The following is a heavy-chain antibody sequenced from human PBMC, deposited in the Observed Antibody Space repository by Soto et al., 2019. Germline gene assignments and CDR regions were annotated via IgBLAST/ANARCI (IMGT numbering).Heavy chain of an antibody. CDR2: INAGNGNT. Sequence: ASVKVSCKASGYTFTSYAMHWVRQAPGQRLEWMGWINAGNGNTKYSQKFQGGVTITRDTSASTAYMELSSLRSEDTAVYYCAREVNDGPYYFDYWGQGTLVTVSS. CDR1: GYTFTSYA. J-gene: IGHJ4*02. D-gene: IGHD2-21*01. CDR3: AREVNDGPYYFDY. V-gene: IGHV1-3*01.